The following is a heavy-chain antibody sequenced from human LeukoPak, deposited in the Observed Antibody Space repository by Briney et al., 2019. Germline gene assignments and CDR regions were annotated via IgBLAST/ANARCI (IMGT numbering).Heavy chain of an antibody. V-gene: IGHV4-31*03. CDR1: GGSISSGGYY. CDR3: ARDHAATDYGDPMVGFDP. J-gene: IGHJ5*02. Sequence: SETLSLTCTVSGGSISSGGYYWSWIRQHPGKGLEWIGYIYYSGSTYYNPFLKSRVTISVDTSKNQFSLKLSSVTAADTAVYYCARDHAATDYGDPMVGFDPWGQGTLVTVSS. CDR2: IYYSGST. D-gene: IGHD4-17*01.